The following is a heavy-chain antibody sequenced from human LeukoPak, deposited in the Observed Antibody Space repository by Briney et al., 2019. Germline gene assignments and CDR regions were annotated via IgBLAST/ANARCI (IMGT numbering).Heavy chain of an antibody. CDR1: GGSTSTSTSY. J-gene: IGHJ6*03. D-gene: IGHD6-6*01. Sequence: SETLSLTCSVSGGSTSTSTSYWGWVRQPPGKGLEWIGSIHYSGSTYKNPSLKSRVTISMDTSRSQFSLKVTSLTAADSAVYFCARESSSSRYFMDVWGRGTTVTVSS. V-gene: IGHV4-39*07. CDR3: ARESSSSRYFMDV. CDR2: IHYSGST.